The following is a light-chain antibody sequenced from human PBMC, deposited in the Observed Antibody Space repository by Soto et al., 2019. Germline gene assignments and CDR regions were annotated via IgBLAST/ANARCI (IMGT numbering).Light chain of an antibody. CDR2: PAS. CDR1: QGIGSW. V-gene: IGKV1-12*01. J-gene: IGKJ4*01. Sequence: DIQMTQSPSFVSASIGDRVTITCRASQGIGSWLAWYQQVPGRAPGLLIFPASPFQSGVSSRFRGSGSGTDFTLTITSLQPEDFATYFCLQANNFPVTFGEGTKVEMK. CDR3: LQANNFPVT.